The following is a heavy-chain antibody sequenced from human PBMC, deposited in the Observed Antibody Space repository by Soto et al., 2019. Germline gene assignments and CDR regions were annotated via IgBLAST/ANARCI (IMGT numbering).Heavy chain of an antibody. CDR2: IYSGGST. V-gene: IGHV3-53*01. CDR3: ARGVYDSSGYTWAYYFDY. Sequence: PGGSLRLSCAASGFTVSSNYMSWVRQAPGKGLEWVSVIYSGGSTYYADSVTGRFTISRDNSKNTLYLQMNSLRAEDTAVYYCARGVYDSSGYTWAYYFDYWGQGTLVTVSS. D-gene: IGHD3-22*01. CDR1: GFTVSSNY. J-gene: IGHJ4*02.